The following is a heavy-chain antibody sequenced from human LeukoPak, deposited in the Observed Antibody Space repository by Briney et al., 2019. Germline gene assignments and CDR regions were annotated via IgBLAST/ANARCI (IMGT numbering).Heavy chain of an antibody. Sequence: PSVKVSCKASGGTFSSYAISWVRQAPGQGLELMGGIIPIFGTANYAQKFQGRVTITTDESTSTAYMELSSLRSEDTAVYYCAREGDGANYYDSSGLVYWGQGTLVTVSS. CDR2: IIPIFGTA. V-gene: IGHV1-69*05. CDR3: AREGDGANYYDSSGLVY. CDR1: GGTFSSYA. J-gene: IGHJ4*02. D-gene: IGHD3-22*01.